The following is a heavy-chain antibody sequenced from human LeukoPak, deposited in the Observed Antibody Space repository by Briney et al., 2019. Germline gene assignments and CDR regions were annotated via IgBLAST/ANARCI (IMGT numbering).Heavy chain of an antibody. V-gene: IGHV3-13*01. CDR3: ARGGPGYYLDY. CDR1: GFTFSSYA. CDR2: IGTAGDT. Sequence: PGGSLRLSCAASGFTFSSYAMSWVRQATGKGLEWVSTIGTAGDTYYPGSVKGRFTISRENAKNSLYLQMNILKAGDTAVYYCARGGPGYYLDYWGQGTLVTVSP. J-gene: IGHJ4*02.